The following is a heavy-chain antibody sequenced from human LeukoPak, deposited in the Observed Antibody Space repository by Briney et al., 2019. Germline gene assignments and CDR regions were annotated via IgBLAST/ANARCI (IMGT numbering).Heavy chain of an antibody. D-gene: IGHD3-10*01. CDR3: ARGFRGANWFDP. Sequence: PGGSLRLSCVASGFTLSSYWMAWVRQAPGKGLEWVANIKQDGTEKYYVDSVKGRFTISRDNAENSLYLQMNSLRAEDTALYYCARGFRGANWFDPWGQGTLVTVSS. CDR1: GFTLSSYW. CDR2: IKQDGTEK. J-gene: IGHJ5*02. V-gene: IGHV3-7*05.